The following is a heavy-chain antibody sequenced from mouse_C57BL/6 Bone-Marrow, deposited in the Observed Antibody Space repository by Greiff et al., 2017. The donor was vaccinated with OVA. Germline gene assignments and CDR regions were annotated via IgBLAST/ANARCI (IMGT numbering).Heavy chain of an antibody. CDR1: GYAFSSYW. V-gene: IGHV1-80*01. J-gene: IGHJ4*01. CDR2: IYPGDGDT. D-gene: IGHD1-1*01. CDR3: ARDEDYYGSSYYAMDY. Sequence: QVQLQQSGAELVKPGASVKISCKASGYAFSSYWMNWVKQRPGKGLEWIGQIYPGDGDTNYNGKFKGKATLTADKSSSTAYMQLSSLTSEDSAVYFCARDEDYYGSSYYAMDYWGQGTSVTVSS.